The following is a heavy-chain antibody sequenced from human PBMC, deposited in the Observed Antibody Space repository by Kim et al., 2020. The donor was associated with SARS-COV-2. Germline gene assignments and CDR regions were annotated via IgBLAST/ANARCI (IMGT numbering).Heavy chain of an antibody. CDR2: INSDGSST. J-gene: IGHJ5*02. V-gene: IGHV3-74*01. D-gene: IGHD5-12*01. CDR1: GFTFSSYW. Sequence: GGSLRLSCAASGFTFSSYWMHWVRQAPGKGLVWVSRINSDGSSTSYADSVKGRFTISRDNAKNTLYLQMNSLRAEDTAVYYCAREVIVAGTEDWFDPWGQGTLVTVSS. CDR3: AREVIVAGTEDWFDP.